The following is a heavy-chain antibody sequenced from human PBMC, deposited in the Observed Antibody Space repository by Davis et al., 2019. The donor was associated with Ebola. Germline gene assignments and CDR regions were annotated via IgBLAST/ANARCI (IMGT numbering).Heavy chain of an antibody. CDR3: ARDWGYCSSTSCYGGWFDP. V-gene: IGHV3-30-3*01. J-gene: IGHJ5*02. CDR2: ISYDGSNK. Sequence: PGGSLRLSCSASGFTFSSYAMHWVRQAPGKGLEWVAVISYDGSNKYYADSVKGRFTISRDNSKNTLYLQMNSLRAEDTAVYYCARDWGYCSSTSCYGGWFDPWGQGTLVTVSS. CDR1: GFTFSSYA. D-gene: IGHD2-2*01.